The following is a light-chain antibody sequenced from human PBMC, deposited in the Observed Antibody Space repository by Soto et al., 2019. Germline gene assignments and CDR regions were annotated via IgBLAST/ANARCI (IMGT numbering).Light chain of an antibody. Sequence: QSVLTQPPSASGSRGQSVTISCTGTSSDVGVYDFVSWYQQHPGKAPRLIISEVNKRPSGVPDRFSGSKSGNTASLTVSGLQAEDEAEYYCPSYAGRTTLVFGTGTKLTVL. CDR2: EVN. CDR1: SSDVGVYDF. V-gene: IGLV2-8*01. CDR3: PSYAGRTTLV. J-gene: IGLJ1*01.